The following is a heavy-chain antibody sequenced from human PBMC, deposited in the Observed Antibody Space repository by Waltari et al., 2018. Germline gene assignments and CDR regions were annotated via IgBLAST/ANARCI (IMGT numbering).Heavy chain of an antibody. CDR2: IIPIFGTA. CDR1: GGTFSSYA. CDR3: ARRLVRFLEWLLQPVDAFDI. Sequence: QVQLVQSGAEVKKPGSSVKVSCTASGGTFSSYAISWVRQAPGQGLEWMGGIIPIFGTANYAQKFQGRVTITADESTSTAYMELSSLRSEDTAVYYCARRLVRFLEWLLQPVDAFDIWGQGTMVTVSS. J-gene: IGHJ3*02. V-gene: IGHV1-69*13. D-gene: IGHD3-3*01.